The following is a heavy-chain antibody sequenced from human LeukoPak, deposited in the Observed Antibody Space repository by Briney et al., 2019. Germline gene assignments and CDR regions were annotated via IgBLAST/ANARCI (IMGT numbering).Heavy chain of an antibody. V-gene: IGHV4-61*02. CDR1: GGSIRSGSYY. Sequence: SETLSLTCTVSGGSIRSGSYYWRWLRQPAGTGLEWIGRIYTSGSTNYNPSLKSRVTISVDTSKNQFSLKLSSVTAADTAVYYCAVGYDFWSGPYYFDYWGQGTLVTVSS. CDR2: IYTSGST. D-gene: IGHD3-3*01. CDR3: AVGYDFWSGPYYFDY. J-gene: IGHJ4*02.